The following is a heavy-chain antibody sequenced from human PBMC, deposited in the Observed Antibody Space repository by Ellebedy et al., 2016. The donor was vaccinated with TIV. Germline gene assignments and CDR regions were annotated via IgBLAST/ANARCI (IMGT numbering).Heavy chain of an antibody. D-gene: IGHD2-15*01. J-gene: IGHJ4*02. CDR1: GGSISSDY. V-gene: IGHV4-59*01. Sequence: SETLSLTXTVSGGSISSDYWNWIRQPPGKGLEWIGFIYYSGRTNYNPSLKSRVAISVDTSKNQFSLKLNSVTAADTAVYYCARKRDGSYIDYWGQGTLLTVSS. CDR3: ARKRDGSYIDY. CDR2: IYYSGRT.